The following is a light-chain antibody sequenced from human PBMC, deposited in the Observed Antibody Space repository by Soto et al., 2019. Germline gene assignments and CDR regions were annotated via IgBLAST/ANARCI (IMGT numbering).Light chain of an antibody. J-gene: IGKJ5*01. CDR2: DAS. CDR1: QSVSSY. CDR3: QQRSNWPIT. Sequence: EIVLTQSPATLSLSPGARAPLSCRASQSVSSYLAWYQQHPGQAPRLLIYDASNRATGIPARFSGSGSGTDFTLTISSLEPEDFAVYYCQQRSNWPITFGQGTRLEI. V-gene: IGKV3-11*01.